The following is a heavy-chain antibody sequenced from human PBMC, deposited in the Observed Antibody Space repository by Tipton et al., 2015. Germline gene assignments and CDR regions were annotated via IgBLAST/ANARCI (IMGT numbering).Heavy chain of an antibody. CDR3: ARSKRPGDYYYYPMDV. V-gene: IGHV3-11*01. CDR2: ISSSGSMV. CDR1: GFTFSDYY. D-gene: IGHD1-26*01. Sequence: SLRLSCAASGFTFSDYYMDWIRQVPGKGLEWISHISSSGSMVYYTDSVEGRFTISRDNAKNSLNLQMNSLRVEDTAVCYCARSKRPGDYYYYPMDVWGQGTTVIVS. J-gene: IGHJ6*02.